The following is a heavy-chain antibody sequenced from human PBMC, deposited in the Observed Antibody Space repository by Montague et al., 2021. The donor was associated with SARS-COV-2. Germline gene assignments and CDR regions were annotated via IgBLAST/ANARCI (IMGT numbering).Heavy chain of an antibody. CDR1: GFTTSGYG. D-gene: IGHD6-19*01. CDR2: ISSSRRYI. J-gene: IGHJ4*02. V-gene: IGHV3-21*01. Sequence: SLRLSCAASGFTTSGYGMSWVRQAPGKGLEWVSSISSSRRYIYYADSVKGRFTISRDDAKNSLYLQMNSLRAEDTAVYYCSSSTGGTGWLVLWGQGTLVTVSS. CDR3: SSSTGGTGWLVL.